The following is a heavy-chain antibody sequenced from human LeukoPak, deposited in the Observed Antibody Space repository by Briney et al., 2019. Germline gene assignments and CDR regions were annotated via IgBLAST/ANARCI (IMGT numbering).Heavy chain of an antibody. J-gene: IGHJ4*02. D-gene: IGHD5-12*01. V-gene: IGHV1-18*01. CDR1: GYTFTFYG. CDR2: ISPYTHNI. Sequence: GASVKVSCTASGYTFTFYGPSWERQAPGQGLEWMGWISPYTHNINYAQNLQGRVTMTTDISTSTAYLEVRSLRSDDTAVYYCARDTQSYDYYVGVLGLGGQGTLVTVSS. CDR3: ARDTQSYDYYVGVLGL.